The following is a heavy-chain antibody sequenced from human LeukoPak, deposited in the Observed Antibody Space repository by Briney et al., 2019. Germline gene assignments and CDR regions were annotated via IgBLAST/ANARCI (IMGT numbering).Heavy chain of an antibody. J-gene: IGHJ3*02. CDR3: ARGVIGYRDAFDI. CDR1: RITFNRYW. D-gene: IGHD5-12*01. CDR2: IKEDGSEK. V-gene: IGHV3-7*03. Sequence: PGGSLRLTCAASRITFNRYWMSWVRQAPGKGLEWVANIKEDGSEKNYVDSMKGRITISRDNAKNSLYLQMNSLRVEDMAVYYCARGVIGYRDAFDIWGQGAMVTVSS.